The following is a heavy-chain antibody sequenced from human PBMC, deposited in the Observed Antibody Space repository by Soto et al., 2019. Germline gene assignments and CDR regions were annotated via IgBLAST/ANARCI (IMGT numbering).Heavy chain of an antibody. Sequence: SVKVSCKASGGTFSSYTISWVRQAPGQGLEWMGRIILILGIANYAQKFQGRVTITADKSTSTAYMELSSLRSEDTAVYYCASLSSSSSYYYYYMDVWGKGTTVTVSS. CDR1: GGTFSSYT. D-gene: IGHD6-6*01. CDR3: ASLSSSSSYYYYYMDV. CDR2: IILILGIA. J-gene: IGHJ6*03. V-gene: IGHV1-69*02.